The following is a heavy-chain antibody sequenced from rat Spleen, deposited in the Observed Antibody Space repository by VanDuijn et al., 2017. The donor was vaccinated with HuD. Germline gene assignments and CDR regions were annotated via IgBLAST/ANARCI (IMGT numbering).Heavy chain of an antibody. CDR1: GFTFNNYC. D-gene: IGHD1-3*01. CDR2: ITNNVSSI. Sequence: EVQLVESGGGLVQPGRSLKLSCAASGFTFNNYCMPWIRQAPGKGLEWVASITNNVSSIYYRDSVKGRFTISRDNAQSTLYQQMDSLRSEDTATYYCARHSYGSYGWFAYWGQGVMVTVSS. J-gene: IGHJ2*01. CDR3: ARHSYGSYGWFAY. V-gene: IGHV5-31*01.